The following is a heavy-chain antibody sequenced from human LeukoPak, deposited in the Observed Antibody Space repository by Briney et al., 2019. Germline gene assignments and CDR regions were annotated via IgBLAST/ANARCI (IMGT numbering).Heavy chain of an antibody. CDR1: GYTFTSYD. CDR2: MNPNSGNT. CDR3: ARGPPYYDILTGYFDY. J-gene: IGHJ4*02. Sequence: VASVKVSCKASGYTFTSYDINWVRQATGQGLEWMGWMNPNSGNTGYAQKFQGRVTMTRNTSISTAYMELSSLRSEDTAVYYCARGPPYYDILTGYFDYWGQGTLVTVSS. V-gene: IGHV1-8*01. D-gene: IGHD3-9*01.